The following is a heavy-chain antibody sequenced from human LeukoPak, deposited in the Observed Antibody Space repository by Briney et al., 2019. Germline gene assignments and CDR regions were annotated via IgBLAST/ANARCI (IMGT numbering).Heavy chain of an antibody. Sequence: GGSLRLSCAASGFTFGTYDMYWIRQAPGKGLECVSSISRGGAHTYYADSVKGRFTISRDDSRNTLYLQMNSLRAEDTAVYYCSKKGQADNDGKPDWGQGTLVTVSS. CDR2: ISRGGAHT. CDR1: GFTFGTYD. J-gene: IGHJ4*02. CDR3: SKKGQADNDGKPD. D-gene: IGHD1-1*01. V-gene: IGHV3-23*01.